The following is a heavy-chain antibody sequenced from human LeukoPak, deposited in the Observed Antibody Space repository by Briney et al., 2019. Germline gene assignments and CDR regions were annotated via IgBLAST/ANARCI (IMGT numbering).Heavy chain of an antibody. D-gene: IGHD1-26*01. V-gene: IGHV3-23*01. CDR2: ISGSGGST. CDR3: AKYGGSYHTPFDY. CDR1: GFTFSSYA. J-gene: IGHJ4*02. Sequence: GGSLRLSCAASGFTFSSYAMSWVRQAPGKGLEWVSAISGSGGSTYYADSVKSRFTISRDNSKNTLYLQMNSLRAEDTAVYYCAKYGGSYHTPFDYWGQGTLVTVSS.